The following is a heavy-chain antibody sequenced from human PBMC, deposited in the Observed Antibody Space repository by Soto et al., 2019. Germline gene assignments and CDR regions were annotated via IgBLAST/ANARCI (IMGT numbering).Heavy chain of an antibody. CDR1: GYTFTSYG. J-gene: IGHJ6*02. CDR3: ARDIYGLGTSYGMDV. V-gene: IGHV1-18*01. CDR2: ISAYNGNT. Sequence: QVQLVQSGAEVKKPGASVKVSCKASGYTFTSYGISWVRQAPGQGLEWMGWISAYNGNTNYAQKLQGRVTMTTDTSTSTADMELRSLRSDDTAVYYCARDIYGLGTSYGMDVWGQGTTVTVSS. D-gene: IGHD3-10*01.